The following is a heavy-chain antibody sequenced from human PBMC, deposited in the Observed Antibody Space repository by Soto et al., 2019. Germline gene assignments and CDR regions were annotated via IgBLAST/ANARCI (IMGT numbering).Heavy chain of an antibody. J-gene: IGHJ4*02. CDR1: GFTFSSYS. V-gene: IGHV3-48*01. CDR2: ISSSSSTI. Sequence: GGSLRLSCAASGFTFSSYSMNWVRQAPGKGLEWVSYISSSSSTIYYADYVKGRFTISRDNAKNSLYLQMNSLRAEDTAVYYCARSLLTRYSSGWYFDYWGQGTLVTVSS. D-gene: IGHD6-19*01. CDR3: ARSLLTRYSSGWYFDY.